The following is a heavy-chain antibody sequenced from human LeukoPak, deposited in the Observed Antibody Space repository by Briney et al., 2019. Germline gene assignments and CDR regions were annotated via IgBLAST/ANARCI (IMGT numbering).Heavy chain of an antibody. CDR2: INHSGST. V-gene: IGHV4-34*01. D-gene: IGHD3-16*02. CDR3: ARGHKGSGITFGGVIVPDY. CDR1: GVSFSAYY. J-gene: IGHJ4*02. Sequence: SETLSFTCAVYGVSFSAYYWSWLRPPQGKGLEWIGEINHSGSTNYNPSLKSRVTISVDTSKNQYSLKLSSVTAADTAVYYCARGHKGSGITFGGVIVPDYWGQGTLVTVSS.